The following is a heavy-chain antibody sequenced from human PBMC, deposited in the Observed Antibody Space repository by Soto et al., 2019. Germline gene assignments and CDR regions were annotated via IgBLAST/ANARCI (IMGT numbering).Heavy chain of an antibody. Sequence: GGSLRLSCAAPGFTFSSYEMNWVRQAPGKGLEWVSYISSSGSTIYYADSVKGRFTISRDNAKNSLYLQMNSLRAEDTAVYYCARDRNSGTLLLSYGMDVWGQGTTVTVSS. CDR2: ISSSGSTI. D-gene: IGHD1-26*01. CDR3: ARDRNSGTLLLSYGMDV. V-gene: IGHV3-48*03. J-gene: IGHJ6*02. CDR1: GFTFSSYE.